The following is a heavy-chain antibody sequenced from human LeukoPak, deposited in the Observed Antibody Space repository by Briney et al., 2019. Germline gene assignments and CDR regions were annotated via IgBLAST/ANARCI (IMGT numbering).Heavy chain of an antibody. J-gene: IGHJ4*02. CDR3: AKFDW. Sequence: GGSLRLPCAESGFTFSRYGMHWVRQAPGKGLEWVAFIRYDGSKKYYTDSVKGGVTISRDNSKNTLYLQMNSLRVEDTAVYYCAKFDWGGQGTLATVS. V-gene: IGHV3-30*02. CDR1: GFTFSRYG. CDR2: IRYDGSKK.